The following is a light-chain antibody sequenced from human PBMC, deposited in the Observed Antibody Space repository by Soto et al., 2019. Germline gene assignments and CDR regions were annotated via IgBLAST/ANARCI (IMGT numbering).Light chain of an antibody. CDR3: SQRSNWPPIP. CDR1: QRGSGD. J-gene: IGKJ5*01. Sequence: AALSLKPRERATLCCRVRQRGSGDSAWCQQKPGQAPRLLVYDAANGAAGSPARCCGSGSVGDFTLPISSLLRAEVAVYYCSQRSNWPPIPFGQGTRLE. CDR2: DAA. V-gene: IGKV3-11*02.